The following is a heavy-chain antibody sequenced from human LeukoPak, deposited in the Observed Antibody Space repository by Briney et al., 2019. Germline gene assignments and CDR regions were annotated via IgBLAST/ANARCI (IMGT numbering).Heavy chain of an antibody. D-gene: IGHD2-2*02. V-gene: IGHV4-34*01. Sequence: SEALSLTCAVYGGSFSGYYWSWIRQPPGKGLEWIGEINHSGSTNYNPSLKRRVTISVDTSNTQFSLKLSSVTAADTAVYYCAQHGCLGYCSSTSCYIDYWGQGTLVTVSS. CDR1: GGSFSGYY. J-gene: IGHJ4*02. CDR3: AQHGCLGYCSSTSCYIDY. CDR2: INHSGST.